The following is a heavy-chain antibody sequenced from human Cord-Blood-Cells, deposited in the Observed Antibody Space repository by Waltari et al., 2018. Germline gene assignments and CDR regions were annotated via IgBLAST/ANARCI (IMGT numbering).Heavy chain of an antibody. CDR3: ASRHCSSTSCYLYNWFDP. Sequence: QVQLQESGPGRVKPSGTLSLPCAVSGGSISSSNWWSWVRQPPGKGLEWIGEIYHSGSTNYNPSLKSRVTISVDKSKNQFSLKLSSVTAADTAVYYCASRHCSSTSCYLYNWFDPWGQGTLVTVSS. CDR1: GGSISSSNW. D-gene: IGHD2-2*01. V-gene: IGHV4-4*02. CDR2: IYHSGST. J-gene: IGHJ5*02.